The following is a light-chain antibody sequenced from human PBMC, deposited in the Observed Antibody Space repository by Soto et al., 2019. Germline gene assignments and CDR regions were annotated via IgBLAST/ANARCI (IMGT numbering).Light chain of an antibody. Sequence: DIQLTQSPSFLSASVGDRVTITCRASQGISSYLAWYQQKPGKAPNLLIYAASTLQSGVPSRFSGSGSATEFTLTISSLQAEDCASYYCQQLFSYPLFTFGPGTKVDIK. CDR1: QGISSY. J-gene: IGKJ3*01. CDR3: QQLFSYPLFT. V-gene: IGKV1-9*01. CDR2: AAS.